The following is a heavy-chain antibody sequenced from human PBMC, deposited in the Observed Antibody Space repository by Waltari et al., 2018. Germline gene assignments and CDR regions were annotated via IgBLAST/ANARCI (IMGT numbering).Heavy chain of an antibody. V-gene: IGHV3-7*01. J-gene: IGHJ4*02. CDR3: ARLVVPGVYFDY. D-gene: IGHD2-2*01. CDR1: GFTFSSYW. Sequence: EVQLVESGGGLVQPGGSLRLSCAASGFTFSSYWMSWVRQAPGKGREWVANIKEDGSEKYYVDSVKGRFTISRDNAKNSLYLQMNSLRAEDTAVYYCARLVVPGVYFDYWGQGTLVTVSS. CDR2: IKEDGSEK.